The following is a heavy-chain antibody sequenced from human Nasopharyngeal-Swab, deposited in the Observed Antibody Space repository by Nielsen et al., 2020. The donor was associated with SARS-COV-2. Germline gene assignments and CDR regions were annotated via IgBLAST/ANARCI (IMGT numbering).Heavy chain of an antibody. CDR1: GYTFTSYD. CDR2: MNPNSGNT. Sequence: ASVKVSCKASGYTFTSYDINWVRQATGQGLEWMGWMNPNSGNTGYAQKFQGRVTMTRNTSISTAYMELSSLRSEDTAVYYCATGPVRGVTNWFDPWGQGTLVTVSS. V-gene: IGHV1-8*01. D-gene: IGHD3-10*01. J-gene: IGHJ5*02. CDR3: ATGPVRGVTNWFDP.